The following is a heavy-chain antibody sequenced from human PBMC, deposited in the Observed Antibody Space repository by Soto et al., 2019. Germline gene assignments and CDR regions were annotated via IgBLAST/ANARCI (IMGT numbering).Heavy chain of an antibody. Sequence: PGGALRISFAASGFTFSSYSMNWVRQAPGKGLEWVSYISSSSRTIYYADSVKGRFSISRDNAKNSLYLQMNSLRDEDTAVYYCARDTEIHYYYDSSGYHSFDYWGQGTLVTVSS. V-gene: IGHV3-48*02. J-gene: IGHJ4*02. CDR3: ARDTEIHYYYDSSGYHSFDY. D-gene: IGHD3-22*01. CDR2: ISSSSRTI. CDR1: GFTFSSYS.